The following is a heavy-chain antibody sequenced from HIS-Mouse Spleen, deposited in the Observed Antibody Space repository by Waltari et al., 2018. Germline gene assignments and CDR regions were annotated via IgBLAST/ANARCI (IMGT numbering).Heavy chain of an antibody. Sequence: LKSRITISVDTSKNQFSLKLSSVTAADTAVYYCARGLVAAGIFDYWGQGTLVTVSS. J-gene: IGHJ4*02. CDR3: ARGLVAAGIFDY. D-gene: IGHD1-26*01. V-gene: IGHV4-59*09.